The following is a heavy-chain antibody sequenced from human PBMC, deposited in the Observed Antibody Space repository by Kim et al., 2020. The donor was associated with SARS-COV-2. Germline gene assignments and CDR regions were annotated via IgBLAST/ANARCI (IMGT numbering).Heavy chain of an antibody. V-gene: IGHV3-23*01. CDR2: GRT. J-gene: IGHJ4*02. CDR3: AKGYWECDY. Sequence: GRTYYAKSGTGRFTISRTSCRNTLYLQMNSLRAEDTALYYCAKGYWECDYWGQGTMVTVAS. D-gene: IGHD3-10*01.